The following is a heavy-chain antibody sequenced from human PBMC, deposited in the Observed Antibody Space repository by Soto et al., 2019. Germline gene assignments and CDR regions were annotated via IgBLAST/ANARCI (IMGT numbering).Heavy chain of an antibody. D-gene: IGHD2-8*01. CDR1: GFSFRTYA. V-gene: IGHV3-23*01. CDR3: AKDSARVFRLYATAFNY. CDR2: IPGDGGST. Sequence: EVQLLESGGGLVQPGGSLRLSCVASGFSFRTYAMSWVRQAPGKGLEWVAGIPGDGGSTYYAESVKGRITISRDNSKNTLYRQLDSLSAEDTAVYYCAKDSARVFRLYATAFNYWGQGTLVTVSS. J-gene: IGHJ4*02.